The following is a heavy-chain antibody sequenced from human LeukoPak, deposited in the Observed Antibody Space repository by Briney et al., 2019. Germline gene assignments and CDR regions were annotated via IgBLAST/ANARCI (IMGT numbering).Heavy chain of an antibody. J-gene: IGHJ3*02. CDR2: IRSKANSYAT. Sequence: GGSLRLSCAASGFTFSGSAMHWVRQASGKGLEWVGRIRSKANSYATAYAASVKGRFTISRDDSKNTAYLQMNSPKTEDTAVYYCTRHEYYYDSSGYVGAFDIWGQGTMVTVSS. CDR3: TRHEYYYDSSGYVGAFDI. CDR1: GFTFSGSA. D-gene: IGHD3-22*01. V-gene: IGHV3-73*01.